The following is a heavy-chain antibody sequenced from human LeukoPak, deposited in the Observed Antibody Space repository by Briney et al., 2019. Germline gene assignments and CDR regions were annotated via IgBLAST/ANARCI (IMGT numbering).Heavy chain of an antibody. D-gene: IGHD6-19*01. V-gene: IGHV3-7*01. CDR1: GLTFSTYS. J-gene: IGHJ4*02. CDR2: IKQEGSEK. Sequence: GGSLRLSCAASGLTFSTYSMSWVRQAPAKGLEWVANIKQEGSEKYYVDSVKGRFTNSRDNSKNTLYLQMNSLRAEDTGFYYWAKDLSSGSRWAYWGEGSLVSVCS. CDR3: AKDLSSGSRWAY.